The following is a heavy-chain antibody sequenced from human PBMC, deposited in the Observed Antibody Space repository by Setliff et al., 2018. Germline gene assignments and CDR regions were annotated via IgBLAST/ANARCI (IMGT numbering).Heavy chain of an antibody. D-gene: IGHD1-7*01. V-gene: IGHV3-7*01. Sequence: GGSLRLSCAASGFTFSSYWMTWVRQAPGKGLEWVANIKQDGSEKYYVDSVKGRFTLSRDNAKNSLYLQMNSLRAEDTAVYYCARDFSGTTSGYWGQGTLVTVSS. CDR2: IKQDGSEK. J-gene: IGHJ4*02. CDR3: ARDFSGTTSGY. CDR1: GFTFSSYW.